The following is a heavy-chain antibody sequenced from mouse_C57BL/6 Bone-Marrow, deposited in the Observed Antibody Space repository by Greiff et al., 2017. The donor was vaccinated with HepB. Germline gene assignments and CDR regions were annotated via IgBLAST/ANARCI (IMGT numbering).Heavy chain of an antibody. Sequence: EVKVVESGGGLVKPGGSLKLSCAASGFTFSDYGMHWVRQAPEKGLEWVAYISSGSSTIYYADTVKGRFTISRDNAKNTLFLQMTSLRSEDTAMYYCARGFLLFAYWGQGTLVTVSA. D-gene: IGHD2-1*01. CDR2: ISSGSSTI. CDR3: ARGFLLFAY. J-gene: IGHJ3*01. V-gene: IGHV5-17*01. CDR1: GFTFSDYG.